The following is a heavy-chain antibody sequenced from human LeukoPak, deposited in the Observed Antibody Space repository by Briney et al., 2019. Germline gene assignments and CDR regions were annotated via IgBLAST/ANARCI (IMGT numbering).Heavy chain of an antibody. V-gene: IGHV3-48*01. CDR3: ARDLPVAAADF. CDR1: GFSLTNFG. D-gene: IGHD6-13*01. CDR2: FSVRYNVI. J-gene: IGHJ4*02. Sequence: GGSLRLSCAASGFSLTNFGMNWIRQAPGKGLEWVSFFSVRYNVIYYADSVKGRFTVSRDEAKNSLYLQMNSLRAEDTALYYCARDLPVAAADFWGQGTLVTVSS.